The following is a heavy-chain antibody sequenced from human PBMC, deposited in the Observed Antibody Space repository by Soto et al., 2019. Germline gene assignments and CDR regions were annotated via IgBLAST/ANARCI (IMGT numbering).Heavy chain of an antibody. J-gene: IGHJ4*02. CDR2: VTTDKGKT. Sequence: QVQLVQSGPEVKKPGATVKVSCETSGYTFTNFGISWVRQAPGQGLEWMGWVTTDKGKTTYAQKFQGRVTMTTDTSTSTAYMELRSLRSDDTAVYYCAARSPAFDYWGQVTLVTVSS. V-gene: IGHV1-18*01. CDR3: AARSPAFDY. CDR1: GYTFTNFG.